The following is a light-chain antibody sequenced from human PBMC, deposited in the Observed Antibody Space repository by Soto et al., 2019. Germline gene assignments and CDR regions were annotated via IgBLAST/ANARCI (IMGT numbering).Light chain of an antibody. CDR1: NSNIGSNT. V-gene: IGLV1-44*01. J-gene: IGLJ2*01. CDR2: DNN. CDR3: ASWDDRLNGVI. Sequence: QPVLTQPPSASGTPGQRVTISCSGSNSNIGSNTVNWYQQLPGTAPKLLIYDNNKRPSGVPGRFSDSKSGTSASLAISGLQSEDEADYYCASWDDRLNGVIFGGGTKLTV.